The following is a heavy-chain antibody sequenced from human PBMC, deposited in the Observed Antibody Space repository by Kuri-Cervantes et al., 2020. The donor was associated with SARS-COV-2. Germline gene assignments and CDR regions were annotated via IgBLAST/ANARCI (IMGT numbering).Heavy chain of an antibody. CDR3: ARWGVVTNSFDY. CDR1: GGTLSSFA. D-gene: IGHD2-21*02. Sequence: SVKVSCKASGGTLSSFAVSWVRQAPGQGLEWMGGIIPVFGTARYPQRFQGRVTMTTDESTTTAYMELSSLRSEDTAVYYCARWGVVTNSFDYWGQGTLVTVSS. J-gene: IGHJ4*02. CDR2: IIPVFGTA. V-gene: IGHV1-69*05.